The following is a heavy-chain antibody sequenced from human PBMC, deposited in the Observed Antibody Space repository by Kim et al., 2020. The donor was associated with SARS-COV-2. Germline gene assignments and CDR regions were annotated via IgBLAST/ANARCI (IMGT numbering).Heavy chain of an antibody. CDR2: IYYSGST. J-gene: IGHJ3*02. Sequence: SETLSLTCTVSGGSISSSSYYWGWIRQPPGKGLEWIGSIYYSGSTYYNPSLKSRVTISVDTSKNQFSLKLSSVTAADTAVYYCARRREIVVGMSYAFDI. V-gene: IGHV4-39*01. D-gene: IGHD3-22*01. CDR1: GGSISSSSYY. CDR3: ARRREIVVGMSYAFDI.